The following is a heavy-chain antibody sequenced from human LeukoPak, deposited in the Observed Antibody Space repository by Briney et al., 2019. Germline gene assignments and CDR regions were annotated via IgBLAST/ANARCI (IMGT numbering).Heavy chain of an antibody. J-gene: IGHJ4*02. CDR2: INHSGST. Sequence: SETLSLTCAVYGGSFSGYYWSWIRQPPGKGLEWIGEINHSGSTNYNPSLKSRVTISVDTSKNQFSLKLSSVTAADTAVYYCARIGSGYSYGFFDYWGQGTLVTVSS. V-gene: IGHV4-34*01. CDR3: ARIGSGYSYGFFDY. CDR1: GGSFSGYY. D-gene: IGHD5-18*01.